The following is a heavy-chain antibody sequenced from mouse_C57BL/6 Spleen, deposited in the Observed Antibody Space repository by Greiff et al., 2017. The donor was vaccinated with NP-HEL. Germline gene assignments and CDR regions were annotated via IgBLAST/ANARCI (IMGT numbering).Heavy chain of an antibody. V-gene: IGHV1-22*01. Sequence: EVQVVESGPELVKPGASVKMSCKASGYTFTDYNMHWVKQSHGKSLEWIGYINPNNGGTSYNQKFKGKATLTVNKSSSTAYMELRSLTSEDSAVYYCASHGSSFYYAMDYWGQGTSVTVSS. CDR3: ASHGSSFYYAMDY. D-gene: IGHD1-1*01. CDR2: INPNNGGT. CDR1: GYTFTDYN. J-gene: IGHJ4*01.